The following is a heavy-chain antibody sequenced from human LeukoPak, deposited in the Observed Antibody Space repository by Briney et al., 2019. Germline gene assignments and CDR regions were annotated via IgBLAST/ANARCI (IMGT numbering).Heavy chain of an antibody. CDR3: ARGLPNYYGMDV. Sequence: PGGSLRLSCAASGFTFSNYGMNWVRQAPGKGPEWVSSISHTSLNIYHADSVKGRFTISRDNAKNTVYLQMNSLRTEDTAVYYCARGLPNYYGMDVWGQGTTVTVSS. CDR2: ISHTSLNI. J-gene: IGHJ6*02. V-gene: IGHV3-21*01. CDR1: GFTFSNYG.